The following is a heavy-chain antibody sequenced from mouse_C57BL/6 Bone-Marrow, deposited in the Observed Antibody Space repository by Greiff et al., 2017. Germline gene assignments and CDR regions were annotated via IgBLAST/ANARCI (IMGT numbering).Heavy chain of an antibody. J-gene: IGHJ1*03. CDR3: ARWHGSSYFDV. D-gene: IGHD1-1*01. CDR2: IYPGDGDT. Sequence: QVQLQQSGPELVKPGASVKISCKASGYAFSSSWMNWVKQRPGKGLEWIGRIYPGDGDTNYNGKFKGKATLTADKSSSTAYMQLSSLTSEDSAVYFCARWHGSSYFDVWGTGTTVTVSS. CDR1: GYAFSSSW. V-gene: IGHV1-82*01.